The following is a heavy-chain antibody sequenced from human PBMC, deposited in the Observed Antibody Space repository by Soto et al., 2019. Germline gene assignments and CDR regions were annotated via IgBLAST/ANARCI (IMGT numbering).Heavy chain of an antibody. CDR3: ARVLYYGSGSYSPYGMDV. J-gene: IGHJ6*02. CDR2: VSPPFWTS. Sequence: QVQLVQSGAEVKKPGSSVKVSCKTSGVSFNNNGIGWVRQAPGQGLEWMGGVSPPFWTSNYARKFQGRISITADASTGTVNMELSSLTSEDTAQYYCARVLYYGSGSYSPYGMDVWGQGTTVTVSS. D-gene: IGHD3-10*01. V-gene: IGHV1-69*01. CDR1: GVSFNNNG.